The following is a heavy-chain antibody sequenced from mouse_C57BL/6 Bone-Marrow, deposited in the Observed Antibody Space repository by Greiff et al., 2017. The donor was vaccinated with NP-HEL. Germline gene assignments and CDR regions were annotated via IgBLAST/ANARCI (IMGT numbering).Heavy chain of an antibody. J-gene: IGHJ4*01. CDR3: TRSYYSNFYAMDY. D-gene: IGHD2-5*01. V-gene: IGHV1-15*01. CDR1: GYTFTDYE. Sequence: VQLVESGAELVRPGASVTLSCKASGYTFTDYEMHWVKQTPVHGLEWIGAIDPETGGTAYNQKFKGKAILTADKSSSTAYMELRSLTSEDSAVYYCTRSYYSNFYAMDYWGQGTSVTVSS. CDR2: IDPETGGT.